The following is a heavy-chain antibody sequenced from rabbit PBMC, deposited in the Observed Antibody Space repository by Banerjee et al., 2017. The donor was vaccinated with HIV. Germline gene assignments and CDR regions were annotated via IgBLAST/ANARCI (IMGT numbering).Heavy chain of an antibody. J-gene: IGHJ4*01. Sequence: QEQLEESGGDLVKPGASLTLTCTASGFSLSSNSMSWVRQAPGEGLEYIGTIGADTKTWYASWVNGRFTISSHNAQNTLYLQLKSLTAADTATYFCARDLDSITVVNLFNLWGPGTLVTVS. D-gene: IGHD6-1*01. V-gene: IGHV1S29*01. CDR2: IGADTKT. CDR1: GFSLSSNS. CDR3: ARDLDSITVVNLFNL.